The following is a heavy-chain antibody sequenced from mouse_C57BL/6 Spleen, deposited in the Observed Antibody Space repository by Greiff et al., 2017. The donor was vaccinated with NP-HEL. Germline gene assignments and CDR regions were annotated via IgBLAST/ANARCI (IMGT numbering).Heavy chain of an antibody. CDR3: ARRDPNYYGSSYDY. J-gene: IGHJ2*01. Sequence: QVQLKQSGAELARPGASVKLSCKASGYTFTSYGISWVKQRTGQGLEWIGEIYPRSGNTYYNEKFKGKATLTADKSSSTAYMELRSLTSEDSAVYFCARRDPNYYGSSYDYWGQGTTLTVSS. D-gene: IGHD1-1*01. CDR1: GYTFTSYG. CDR2: IYPRSGNT. V-gene: IGHV1-81*01.